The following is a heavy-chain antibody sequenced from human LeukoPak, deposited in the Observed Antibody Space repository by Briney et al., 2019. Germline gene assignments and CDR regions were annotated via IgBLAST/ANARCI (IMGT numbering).Heavy chain of an antibody. D-gene: IGHD3-3*01. J-gene: IGHJ3*02. CDR3: ARDQTIFGVVTDAFDI. CDR2: INPSGGST. V-gene: IGHV1-46*01. CDR1: GYTFTSYY. Sequence: ASVKVSRKASGYTFTSYYMHWVRQAPGQGLEWMGIINPSGGSTSYAQKFQGRVTMTRDTSTSTVYMELSSLRSEDTAVYYCARDQTIFGVVTDAFDIWGQGTMVTVSS.